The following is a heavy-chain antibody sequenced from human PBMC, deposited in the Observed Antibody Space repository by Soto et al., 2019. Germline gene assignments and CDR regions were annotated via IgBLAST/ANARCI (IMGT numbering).Heavy chain of an antibody. CDR1: GGTFSSYA. D-gene: IGHD1-1*01. V-gene: IGHV1-69*13. CDR3: ARDLTGTEAPHYDY. J-gene: IGHJ4*02. CDR2: IIPIFGTA. Sequence: SVKVSCKASGGTFSSYATSWVRQAPGQGLEWMGGIIPIFGTANYAQKFQGRVTITADESTSTAYMELSSLRSEDTAVYYCARDLTGTEAPHYDYWGQGTLVTVSS.